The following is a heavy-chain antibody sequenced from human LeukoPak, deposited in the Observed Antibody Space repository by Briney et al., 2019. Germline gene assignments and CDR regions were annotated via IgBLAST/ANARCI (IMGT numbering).Heavy chain of an antibody. CDR2: ISSSGSST. Sequence: GGSLRLSCATSGFTFSNYEMSWVRQTPGKGLEWVSYISSSGSSTYYADSVKGRFTISRDSSKNTLYLPMNSLRAEDTAVYYCATLIPAAATGYWGQGTLVTVSS. CDR3: ATLIPAAATGY. J-gene: IGHJ4*02. V-gene: IGHV3-48*03. CDR1: GFTFSNYE. D-gene: IGHD6-13*01.